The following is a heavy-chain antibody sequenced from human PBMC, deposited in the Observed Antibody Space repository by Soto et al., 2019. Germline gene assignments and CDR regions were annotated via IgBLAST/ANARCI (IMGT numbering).Heavy chain of an antibody. Sequence: QVQLVESGGGVVQPGGSLRLSCAASGFTFNKYGIYWVRQAPGKGLEWVARISFDGSDEKFAGSAKGRFTISRDISKNTAYLQMNSLRLEDTAVYYCAKGRCNGDCSGFDFWGQGTLVTVSS. CDR1: GFTFNKYG. D-gene: IGHD2-21*01. J-gene: IGHJ4*02. CDR3: AKGRCNGDCSGFDF. V-gene: IGHV3-30*18. CDR2: ISFDGSDE.